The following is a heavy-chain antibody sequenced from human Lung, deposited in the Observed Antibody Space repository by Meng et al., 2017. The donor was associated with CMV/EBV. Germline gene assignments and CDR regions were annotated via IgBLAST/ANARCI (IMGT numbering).Heavy chain of an antibody. CDR2: IGTAGDT. V-gene: IGHV3-13*01. Sequence: GGSLRLSCAASGFTFSSYDMHWVRQATGKGLEWVSAIGTAGDTYYPGSVKGRFTISRENAKNSLYLQMNSLRAGDTAVYYCARARAGRGDYYYYYGMDVWDQGTTITVSS. J-gene: IGHJ6*02. CDR3: ARARAGRGDYYYYYGMDV. CDR1: GFTFSSYD. D-gene: IGHD6-13*01.